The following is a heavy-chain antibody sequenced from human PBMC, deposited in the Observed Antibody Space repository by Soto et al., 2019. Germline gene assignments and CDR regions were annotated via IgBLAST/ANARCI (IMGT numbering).Heavy chain of an antibody. D-gene: IGHD4-17*01. CDR2: ISYDGSNK. J-gene: IGHJ6*02. CDR1: GFTFSSYG. V-gene: IGHV3-30*18. Sequence: PGGSLRLSCAASGFTFSSYGMHWVRQAPGKGLEWVAVISYDGSNKYYADSVKGRFTISRDNSKNTLYLQMNSLRAEDTAVYYCAKDHEYDLYGGNPYYYYGMDVWGQGTTVTVSS. CDR3: AKDHEYDLYGGNPYYYYGMDV.